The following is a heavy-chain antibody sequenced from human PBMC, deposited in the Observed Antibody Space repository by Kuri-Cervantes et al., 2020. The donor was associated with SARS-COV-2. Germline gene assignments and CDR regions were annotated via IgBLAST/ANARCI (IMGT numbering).Heavy chain of an antibody. V-gene: IGHV3-64*01. D-gene: IGHD6-19*01. Sequence: GESLKISCAASGFTFSSYAMHWVRQAPGKGLEYVSAISSNGGSTYYANSVKGRFTISRDNSKNTLYLQMGSLRAEDMAVYYCARMNSANIAVADLCMDVWGKGTTVTVSS. J-gene: IGHJ6*03. CDR3: ARMNSANIAVADLCMDV. CDR2: ISSNGGST. CDR1: GFTFSSYA.